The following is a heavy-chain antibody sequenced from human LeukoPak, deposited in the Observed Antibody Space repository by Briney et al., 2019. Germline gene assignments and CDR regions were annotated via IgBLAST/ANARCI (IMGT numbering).Heavy chain of an antibody. CDR1: GVSISSYS. J-gene: IGHJ4*02. Sequence: SETLSLTCTVSGVSISSYSWSWIRQPAGKGLDWIGRIYTSGSTNYNPSLRSRVTMSVDTSKNQFSLKLSSVTAADTAVYYCARDTYNYGSSAYYFDYWGQGTLVTVSS. CDR3: ARDTYNYGSSAYYFDY. V-gene: IGHV4-4*07. CDR2: IYTSGST. D-gene: IGHD5-18*01.